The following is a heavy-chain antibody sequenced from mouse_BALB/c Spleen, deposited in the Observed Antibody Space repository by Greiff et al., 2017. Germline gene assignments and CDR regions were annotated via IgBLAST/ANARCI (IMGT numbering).Heavy chain of an antibody. CDR1: GYTFSSYW. D-gene: IGHD2-4*01. J-gene: IGHJ3*01. V-gene: IGHV1-9*01. CDR2: ILPGSGST. CDR3: ASMITAFAY. Sequence: VKLLESGAELMKPGASVKISCKATGYTFSSYWIEWVKQRPGHGLEWIGEILPGSGSTNYNEKFKGKATFTADTSSNTAYMQLSSLTSEDSAVYYCASMITAFAYWGQGTLVTVSA.